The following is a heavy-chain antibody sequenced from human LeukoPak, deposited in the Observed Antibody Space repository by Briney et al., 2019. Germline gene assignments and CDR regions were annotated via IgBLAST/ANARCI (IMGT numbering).Heavy chain of an antibody. CDR2: IYHSGST. D-gene: IGHD3-22*01. V-gene: IGHV4-38-2*02. Sequence: PSETLSLTCTVSGYSISSAYYWAWIRQPPGKGLEWIGSIYHSGSTYYIPSLKSRVTISVDTSRNQFFLRLSSVTAADTAVYYCARFSEYSHSSVHYLDYWGQGTLVSVSS. J-gene: IGHJ4*02. CDR3: ARFSEYSHSSVHYLDY. CDR1: GYSISSAYY.